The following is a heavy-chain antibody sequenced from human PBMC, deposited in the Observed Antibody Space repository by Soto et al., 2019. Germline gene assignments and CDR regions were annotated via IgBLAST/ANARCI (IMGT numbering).Heavy chain of an antibody. CDR3: ATAALNYYDSSGYYDFDY. J-gene: IGHJ4*02. CDR1: GYTFTSYA. CDR2: INAGNGNT. Sequence: ASVKVSCKASGYTFTSYAMHWVRQAPGQRLEWMGWINAGNGNTKYSQKFQGRVTITRDTSTDTAYMELSSLRSEDTAVYYCATAALNYYDSSGYYDFDYWGQGTLVTVSS. V-gene: IGHV1-3*01. D-gene: IGHD3-22*01.